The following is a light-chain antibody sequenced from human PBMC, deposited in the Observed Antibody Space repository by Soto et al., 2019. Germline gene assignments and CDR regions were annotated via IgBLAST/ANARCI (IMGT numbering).Light chain of an antibody. Sequence: IQMTQSPSSLSASVGDRVTITCRASQRITTYLNWYQQKPGEAPKLLISTSGTLQRGVPPRFGGSGAGTAFTRTITALRPEDFATYFCQQTYSTPYTFGQGTTLEIK. CDR2: TSG. V-gene: IGKV1-39*01. J-gene: IGKJ2*01. CDR3: QQTYSTPYT. CDR1: QRITTY.